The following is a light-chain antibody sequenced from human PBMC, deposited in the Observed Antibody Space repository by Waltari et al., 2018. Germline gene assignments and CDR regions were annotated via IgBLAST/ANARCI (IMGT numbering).Light chain of an antibody. CDR2: GYN. CDR3: AAWDDSLNAVV. Sequence: QSVLTQPPSASGTPGQRVTIYCSGSSSHIGRNPVRGYQQLPGTAPKLLFDGYNQWPSGVPDRLSGSKSGTSASLAISGLQSEDEADYYCAAWDDSLNAVVFGGGTKLTVL. J-gene: IGLJ2*01. V-gene: IGLV1-44*01. CDR1: SSHIGRNP.